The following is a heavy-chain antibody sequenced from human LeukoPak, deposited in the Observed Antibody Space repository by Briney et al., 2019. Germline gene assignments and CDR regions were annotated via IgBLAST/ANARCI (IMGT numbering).Heavy chain of an antibody. Sequence: PGGSLRLSCAASGFTFDDYAMHWVRQAPGKGLEWVSGISWNSGSIGYADSVKGRFTISRDNAKNSLYLQMNSLRAEDMALYYCAKDIGGTRSGFDYWGQGTLVTVSS. D-gene: IGHD1-1*01. CDR1: GFTFDDYA. J-gene: IGHJ4*02. V-gene: IGHV3-9*03. CDR2: ISWNSGSI. CDR3: AKDIGGTRSGFDY.